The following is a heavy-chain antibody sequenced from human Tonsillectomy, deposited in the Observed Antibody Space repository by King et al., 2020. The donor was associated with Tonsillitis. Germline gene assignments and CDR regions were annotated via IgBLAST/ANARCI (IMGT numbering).Heavy chain of an antibody. CDR2: IRSKGHGGTT. J-gene: IGHJ4*02. Sequence: DVQLVESGGGLVQPGRSLRLSCTGSGFTFGDYAMSWVRQAPGKGLEWVGFIRSKGHGGTTEYAASVKGRFTISRDDSKSIAYLQMNSLKTEDTAVFYCTRALGAGYYDSSGYYYWGQGTLVTVSS. CDR3: TRALGAGYYDSSGYYY. CDR1: GFTFGDYA. V-gene: IGHV3-49*04. D-gene: IGHD3-22*01.